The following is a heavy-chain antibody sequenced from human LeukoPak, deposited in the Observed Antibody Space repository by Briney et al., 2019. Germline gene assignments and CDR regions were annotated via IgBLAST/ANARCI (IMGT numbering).Heavy chain of an antibody. J-gene: IGHJ5*02. D-gene: IGHD1-7*01. CDR1: GFTFSSYA. V-gene: IGHV3-23*01. CDR2: ISGSGGST. Sequence: GGSLRLSCAASGFTFSSYAMSWVRQAPGKGLEWVSAISGSGGSTYYADSVKGRFTISRDNSKNTPYLQMSSLRAEDTAVYYCAKDFVGTGTTSGWFDPWGQGTLVTVSS. CDR3: AKDFVGTGTTSGWFDP.